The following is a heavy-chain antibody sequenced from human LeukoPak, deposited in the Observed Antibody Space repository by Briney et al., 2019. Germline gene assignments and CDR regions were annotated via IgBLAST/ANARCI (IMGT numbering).Heavy chain of an antibody. CDR1: GFTFSSYE. CDR2: ISSSSSYI. CDR3: ARDVRQLVLY. V-gene: IGHV3-21*01. D-gene: IGHD6-6*01. Sequence: GGSLRLSCAASGFTFSSYEMNWVRQAPGKGLEWVSSISSSSSYIYYADSVKGRFTISRDNAKNSLYLQMNSLRAEDAAVYYCARDVRQLVLYWGQGTLVTVSS. J-gene: IGHJ4*02.